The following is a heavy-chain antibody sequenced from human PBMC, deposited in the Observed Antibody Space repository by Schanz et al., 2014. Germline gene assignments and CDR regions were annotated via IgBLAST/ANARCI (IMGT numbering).Heavy chain of an antibody. CDR1: GFIFRSFG. CDR3: ARGGPAYYFDD. J-gene: IGHJ4*02. Sequence: VQLLESGGGLVQPGKSLRLSCATSGFIFRSFGIHWVRQAPGKGLEWVAVIWSDGTNEYYADSVKGRFTISGDSSKYTVYLQMNSLRADDTAVYYCARGGPAYYFDDWGQGTLXTVSS. CDR2: IWSDGTNE. V-gene: IGHV3-33*01.